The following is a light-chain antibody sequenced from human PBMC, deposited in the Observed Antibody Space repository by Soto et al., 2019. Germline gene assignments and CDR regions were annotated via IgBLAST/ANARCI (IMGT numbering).Light chain of an antibody. V-gene: IGLV2-14*01. CDR2: DVT. J-gene: IGLJ1*01. Sequence: QSALTQPAFVSGSPGQSMTISCTGTNSDVGGYNFVSWYQQHPGKVPKLMIYDVTNRPSGVSNRFSGSKSGNTASLTIAGLQADDEADYYCSSYTSSSTLVFGTGTKVTVL. CDR3: SSYTSSSTLV. CDR1: NSDVGGYNF.